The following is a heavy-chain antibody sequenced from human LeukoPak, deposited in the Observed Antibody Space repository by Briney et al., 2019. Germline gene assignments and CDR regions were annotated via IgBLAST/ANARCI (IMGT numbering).Heavy chain of an antibody. CDR3: ARETGKRGMDV. CDR1: GFTFSLYW. D-gene: IGHD1-1*01. CDR2: INSDGSST. Sequence: GGSLRLSCAASGFTFSLYWMHWVRQAPGKGLVWVSRINSDGSSTSYADSVKGRFTISRDNAKNTLYLQMNSLRAEDTAVYYCARETGKRGMDVWGQGTTVTVSS. J-gene: IGHJ6*02. V-gene: IGHV3-74*01.